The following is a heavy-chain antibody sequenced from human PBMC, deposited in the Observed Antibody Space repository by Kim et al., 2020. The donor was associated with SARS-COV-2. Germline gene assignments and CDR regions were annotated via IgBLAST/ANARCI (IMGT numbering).Heavy chain of an antibody. V-gene: IGHV4-39*01. Sequence: SETLSLTCTVSGGSISSSSYYWGWIRQPPGKGLEWIGSIYYSGSTYYNPSLKSRVTISVDTSKNQFSLKLSSVTAADTAVYYCARQRITFGGVIVIPNYFDYWGQGTLVTVSS. D-gene: IGHD3-16*02. CDR1: GGSISSSSYY. CDR2: IYYSGST. J-gene: IGHJ4*02. CDR3: ARQRITFGGVIVIPNYFDY.